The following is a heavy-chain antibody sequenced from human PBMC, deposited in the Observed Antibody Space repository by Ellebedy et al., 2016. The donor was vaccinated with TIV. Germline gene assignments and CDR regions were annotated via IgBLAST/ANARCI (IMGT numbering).Heavy chain of an antibody. D-gene: IGHD3-9*01. CDR3: ARRYYDTLTGTGDWFDP. CDR2: ISYGGST. CDR1: GGSITSSTYY. J-gene: IGHJ5*02. V-gene: IGHV4-39*01. Sequence: PGGSLRLSCTVSGGSITSSTYYWDWIRQPPGKGLEWIGSISYGGSTYQNPSLRSRVTISVDPSKNQFSLKLNSVTAADTAVYSCARRYYDTLTGTGDWFDPWGQGTLVTVSS.